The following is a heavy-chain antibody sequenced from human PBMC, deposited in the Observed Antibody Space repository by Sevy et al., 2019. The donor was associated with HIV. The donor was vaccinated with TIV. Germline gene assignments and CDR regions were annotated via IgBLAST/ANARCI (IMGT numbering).Heavy chain of an antibody. Sequence: GESLKISCKGSGYSFTSYWIGWVRQMPGKGLEWMGIIYPGDSDTRYSPSFQGQVTISADKSISTAYLQWSSLKASETAMYYCASLESDLGELSLGGFRAFDIWGQGTMVTVSS. V-gene: IGHV5-51*01. CDR3: ASLESDLGELSLGGFRAFDI. CDR1: GYSFTSYW. D-gene: IGHD3-16*02. J-gene: IGHJ3*02. CDR2: IYPGDSDT.